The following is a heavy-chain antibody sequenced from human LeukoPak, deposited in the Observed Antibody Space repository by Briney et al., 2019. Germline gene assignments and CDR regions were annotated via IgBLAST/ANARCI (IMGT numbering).Heavy chain of an antibody. J-gene: IGHJ6*02. D-gene: IGHD6-13*01. CDR1: GGTFSSYA. CDR3: ARSWGSSWYKDYYYGMDV. V-gene: IGHV1-69*13. CDR2: IIPIFGTA. Sequence: GASAKVSCKASGGTFSSYAISWVRQAPGQGLEWMGGIIPIFGTANYAQKFQGRVTITADESTSTAYMELSSLRSEDTAVYYCARSWGSSWYKDYYYGMDVWGQGTTVTVSS.